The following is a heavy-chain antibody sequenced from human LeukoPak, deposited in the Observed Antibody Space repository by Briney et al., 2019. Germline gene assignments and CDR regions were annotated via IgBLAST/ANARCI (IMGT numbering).Heavy chain of an antibody. D-gene: IGHD3-22*01. CDR3: ARREYYYDSSGYPVYDAFDI. CDR1: GYTFTSYG. Sequence: ASVKVSCKASGYTFTSYGISWVRQAPGQGLEWMGWISAYNGNTNYTQKLQSRVTMTTDTSTSTAYMEMRSLISDDTAVYYCARREYYYDSSGYPVYDAFDIWGQGTMVTVSS. V-gene: IGHV1-18*01. CDR2: ISAYNGNT. J-gene: IGHJ3*02.